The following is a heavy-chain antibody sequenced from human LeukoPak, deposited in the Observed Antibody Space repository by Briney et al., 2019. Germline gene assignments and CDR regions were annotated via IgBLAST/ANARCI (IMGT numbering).Heavy chain of an antibody. CDR2: IKQDGSEK. CDR3: ARDWVSGSGTPYFDY. Sequence: GGSLRLSCAASGFTFSNFWMTWVRQAPGKGLEWVSNIKQDGSEKYYVDSVKGRFTISRDNAKNSLYLQMNSLRAEDTAVYYCARDWVSGSGTPYFDYWGQGTLVTVSS. J-gene: IGHJ4*02. CDR1: GFTFSNFW. V-gene: IGHV3-7*01. D-gene: IGHD3-10*01.